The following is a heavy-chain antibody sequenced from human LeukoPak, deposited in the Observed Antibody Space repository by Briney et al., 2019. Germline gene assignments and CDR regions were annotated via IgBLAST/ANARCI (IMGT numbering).Heavy chain of an antibody. V-gene: IGHV1-2*02. D-gene: IGHD3-10*01. Sequence: GASVKVSCKASGYTFTGYYMHWVRQAPGQGLEWMGWINPNSGGTNYAQKFQGRVTMTRDTSISTAYMELSRLRSDDTAVYYCARDHGSGHYYYYYYMDVWGKGTTVTISS. CDR3: ARDHGSGHYYYYYYMDV. J-gene: IGHJ6*03. CDR1: GYTFTGYY. CDR2: INPNSGGT.